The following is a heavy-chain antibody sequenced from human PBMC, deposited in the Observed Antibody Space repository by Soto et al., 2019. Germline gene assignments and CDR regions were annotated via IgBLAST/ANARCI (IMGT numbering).Heavy chain of an antibody. V-gene: IGHV1-8*01. CDR1: GYTFTSYD. CDR3: ARRAETNGWNGFGADKYYFDF. Sequence: RALVKVSCKASGYTFTSYDIYWVRQATGQGLEWMGWMNPSTGNSGYAQKFQGRVTMTSDTSISTAHMELSSLRSEDTAVYYCARRAETNGWNGFGADKYYFDFWGQGTLVTISS. CDR2: MNPSTGNS. D-gene: IGHD1-1*01. J-gene: IGHJ4*02.